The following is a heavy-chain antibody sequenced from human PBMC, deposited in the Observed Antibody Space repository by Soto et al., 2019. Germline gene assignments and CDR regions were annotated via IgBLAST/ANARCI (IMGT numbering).Heavy chain of an antibody. CDR2: ISSSSSTI. CDR1: GFTFSSYS. CDR3: ARETYIVVVPAAMAYYYYGMDV. V-gene: IGHV3-48*02. Sequence: GGSLRLSCAASGFTFSSYSMNWVRQAPGKGLEWVSYISSSSSTIYYADSVKGRFTISRGNAKNSLYLQMNSLRDEDTAVYYCARETYIVVVPAAMAYYYYGMDVWGQGTTVTVSS. D-gene: IGHD2-2*01. J-gene: IGHJ6*02.